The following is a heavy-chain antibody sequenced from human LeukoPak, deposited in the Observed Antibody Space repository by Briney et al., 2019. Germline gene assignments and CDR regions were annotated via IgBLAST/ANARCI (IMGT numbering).Heavy chain of an antibody. D-gene: IGHD6-13*01. V-gene: IGHV1-46*01. CDR2: INPSGGST. Sequence: ASVKVSCKASGYTFTSYYMHWVRQAPGQGLEWMGIINPSGGSTSYAQKFQGRVTMTRDTSTSTVYMELSSLRSEDTAVYYCASAYGSWDQRDYWGKGTLVTVSS. CDR3: ASAYGSWDQRDY. CDR1: GYTFTSYY. J-gene: IGHJ4*02.